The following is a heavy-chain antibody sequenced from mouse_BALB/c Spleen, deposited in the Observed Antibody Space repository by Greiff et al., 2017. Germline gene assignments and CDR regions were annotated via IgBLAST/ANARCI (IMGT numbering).Heavy chain of an antibody. J-gene: IGHJ2*01. CDR2: ISYSGST. CDR3: ARAKRVRPDFDY. V-gene: IGHV3-2*02. Sequence: EVKLMESGPGLVKPSQSLSLTCTVTGYSITSDYVWKWIRQYPANKLWEMSYISYSGSTSYNPSLKSRITITRDTSKNQFFLQLNSVTTEDTATYYCARAKRVRPDFDYWGQGTTLTVSS. D-gene: IGHD2-14*01. CDR1: GYSITSDYV.